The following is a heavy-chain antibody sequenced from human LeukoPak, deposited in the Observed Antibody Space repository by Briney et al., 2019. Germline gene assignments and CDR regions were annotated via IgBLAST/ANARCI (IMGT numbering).Heavy chain of an antibody. J-gene: IGHJ5*02. Sequence: SETLSLTCTVSGGSISSSSYYWGWIRQPAGKGLERIGSIYYSGSTYYNPSLKSRVTISVDTSKNQFSLKLSSVTAADTAVYYCARCLRRRFGWFDPWGQGTLVTVSS. CDR3: ARCLRRRFGWFDP. V-gene: IGHV4-39*01. CDR1: GGSISSSSYY. D-gene: IGHD3-16*01. CDR2: IYYSGST.